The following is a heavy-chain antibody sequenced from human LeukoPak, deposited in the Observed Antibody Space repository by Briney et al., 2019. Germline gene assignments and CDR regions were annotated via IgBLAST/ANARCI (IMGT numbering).Heavy chain of an antibody. Sequence: GGSLRLSCVAPRFTFFSYGMTWVRQAPGKGLEWVSTISSSGDTTYYADSVKGRFTVSIDNSKNTVYLQMTSLTAEDTAIYYCAKVAVLWFGELLNYWGQGTLVTVSS. V-gene: IGHV3-23*01. CDR1: RFTFFSYG. CDR3: AKVAVLWFGELLNY. CDR2: ISSSGDTT. J-gene: IGHJ4*02. D-gene: IGHD3-10*01.